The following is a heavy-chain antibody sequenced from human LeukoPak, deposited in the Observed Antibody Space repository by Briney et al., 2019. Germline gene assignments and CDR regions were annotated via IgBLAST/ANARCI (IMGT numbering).Heavy chain of an antibody. CDR1: GFKFTNFN. J-gene: IGHJ4*02. CDR3: ARGVASGWYYFDY. D-gene: IGHD6-19*01. Sequence: ASVKVSCKASGFKFTNFNFNWVRQAPGQGLEWMGWISVHNGNTNYGQKFQGRVTLTTDTSTNTVYMELRSLRSDDTAIYYCARGVASGWYYFDYWGQGTLVTVSS. CDR2: ISVHNGNT. V-gene: IGHV1-18*01.